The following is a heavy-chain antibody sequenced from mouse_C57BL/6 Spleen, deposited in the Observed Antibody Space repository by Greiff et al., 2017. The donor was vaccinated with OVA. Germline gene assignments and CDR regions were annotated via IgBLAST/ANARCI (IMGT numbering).Heavy chain of an antibody. V-gene: IGHV1-55*01. CDR2: IYPGSGST. CDR1: GYTFTSYW. CDR3: ARREGLRRWFAY. Sequence: VQLQQPGAELVKPGASVKMSCKASGYTFTSYWITWVKQRPGQGLEWIGDIYPGSGSTNYNEKFKSKATLTVDTSSSTAYMQLSSLTSEDSAVYYCARREGLRRWFAYWGQGTLVTVSA. J-gene: IGHJ3*01. D-gene: IGHD2-2*01.